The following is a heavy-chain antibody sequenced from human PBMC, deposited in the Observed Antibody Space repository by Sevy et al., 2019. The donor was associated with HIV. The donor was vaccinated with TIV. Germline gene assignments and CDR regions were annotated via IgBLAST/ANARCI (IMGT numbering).Heavy chain of an antibody. CDR2: VSPTSLST. V-gene: IGHV3-23*01. CDR1: GFSFSNYV. Sequence: GGSLRLSCTASGFSFSNYVMAWVRQAPGKGLEWVSSVSPTSLSTYYAESVKGRFTISGHNSKNTLYLQMNSLRADDTAIYYCAKLHSRMIPGNGALDYWGRGTLVTVSS. CDR3: AKLHSRMIPGNGALDY. J-gene: IGHJ4*01. D-gene: IGHD3-16*01.